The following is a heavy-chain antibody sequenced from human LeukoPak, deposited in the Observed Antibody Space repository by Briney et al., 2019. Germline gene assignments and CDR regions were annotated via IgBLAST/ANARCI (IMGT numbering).Heavy chain of an antibody. CDR1: GFTFSTYS. D-gene: IGHD6-19*01. CDR2: ISSSSTNI. CDR3: ATETGIAVATLGVNGVFDI. V-gene: IGHV3-21*01. Sequence: GGSLRLSCSASGFTFSTYSMNWVRQAPGKGLEWVSAISSSSTNIYYADSVKGRFTISRDNAKNSLYLQMNSLRAEDTAVYYCATETGIAVATLGVNGVFDIWGQGTMVSVSS. J-gene: IGHJ3*02.